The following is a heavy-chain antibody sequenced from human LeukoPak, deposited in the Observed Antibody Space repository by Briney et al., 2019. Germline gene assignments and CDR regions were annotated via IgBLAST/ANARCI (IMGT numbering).Heavy chain of an antibody. Sequence: ASVKVSCKASGYTFTSYGISWVRQAPGQGLEWMGWISAYNGNTNYAQKLQGRVTMTTDTSTSIAYMELRSLRSDDTAVYYCAREGINYGSGSYYSDYWGQGTLVTVSS. CDR2: ISAYNGNT. CDR3: AREGINYGSGSYYSDY. D-gene: IGHD3-10*01. J-gene: IGHJ4*02. V-gene: IGHV1-18*01. CDR1: GYTFTSYG.